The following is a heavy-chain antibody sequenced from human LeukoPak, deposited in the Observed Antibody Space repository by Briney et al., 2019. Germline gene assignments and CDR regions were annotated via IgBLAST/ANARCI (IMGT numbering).Heavy chain of an antibody. V-gene: IGHV4-30-2*06. CDR2: IYHSGST. D-gene: IGHD5-12*01. J-gene: IGHJ5*02. CDR3: ARDRGGYGSNWFDP. Sequence: SETLSLTCAVSGGSISSGGYSWSWIRQSPGKGLEWIGYIYHSGSTYYNPSLKSRVTISVDRSKNQFSLKLSSVTAADTAVYYCARDRGGYGSNWFDPWGQGTLVTVSS. CDR1: GGSISSGGYS.